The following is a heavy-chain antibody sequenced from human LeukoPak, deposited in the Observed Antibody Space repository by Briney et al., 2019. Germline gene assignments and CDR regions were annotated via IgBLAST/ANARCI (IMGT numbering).Heavy chain of an antibody. CDR1: GGSISSGGYY. V-gene: IGHV4-31*03. J-gene: IGHJ4*02. Sequence: SQTLSLTCTVSGGSISSGGYYWSWIRQHPGKGLEWIGYIYYSGSTYYNPSLKSRVTISVDTSKNQFSLKLSSVTAADTAVYYCARDRPRLTGYDYWGQGTLVTVSS. D-gene: IGHD3-9*01. CDR3: ARDRPRLTGYDY. CDR2: IYYSGST.